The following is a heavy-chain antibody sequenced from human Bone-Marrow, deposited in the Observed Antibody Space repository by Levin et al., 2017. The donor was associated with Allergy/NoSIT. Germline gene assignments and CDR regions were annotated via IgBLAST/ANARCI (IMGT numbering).Heavy chain of an antibody. V-gene: IGHV1-69*06. Sequence: SVKVSCKASGGTFSSYAISWVRQAPGQGLEWMGGIIPIFGTANYAQKFQGRVTITADKSTSTAYMELSSLRSEDTAVYYCASGLYSSGYYYYYYYGMDVWGQGTTVTVSS. J-gene: IGHJ6*02. CDR2: IIPIFGTA. CDR3: ASGLYSSGYYYYYYYGMDV. D-gene: IGHD3-22*01. CDR1: GGTFSSYA.